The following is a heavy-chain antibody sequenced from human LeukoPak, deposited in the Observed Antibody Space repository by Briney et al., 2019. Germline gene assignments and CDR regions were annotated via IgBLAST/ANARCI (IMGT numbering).Heavy chain of an antibody. CDR1: GFTFSGYA. D-gene: IGHD3-22*01. J-gene: IGHJ4*02. V-gene: IGHV3-23*01. CDR3: AKAGTMIVVGPDYYFDY. CDR2: ISGSGGST. Sequence: PGGSLRLSCAASGFTFSGYAMSWVRQAPGKGLEWVSAISGSGGSTYYADSVKGRFTISRDNSKNTLYLQMNSLRAEDTAVYYCAKAGTMIVVGPDYYFDYWGQGTLVTVSS.